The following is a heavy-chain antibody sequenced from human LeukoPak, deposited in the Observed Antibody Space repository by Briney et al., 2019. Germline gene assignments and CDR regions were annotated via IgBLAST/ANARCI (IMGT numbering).Heavy chain of an antibody. CDR2: ISGSGGST. J-gene: IGHJ3*02. Sequence: PGGSLRLSCAASGLTFSNYVMSWVRQAPGKGLEWVSGISGSGGSTNYADSVKGRFTISRDNSKNMLFLQINSLRGEDTAVYYCIAGGWSTDAFEMWGQGTTVTVSS. D-gene: IGHD6-19*01. V-gene: IGHV3-23*01. CDR1: GLTFSNYV. CDR3: IAGGWSTDAFEM.